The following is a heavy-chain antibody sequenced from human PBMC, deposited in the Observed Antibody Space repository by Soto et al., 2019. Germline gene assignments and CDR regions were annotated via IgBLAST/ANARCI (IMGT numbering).Heavy chain of an antibody. CDR2: INPATGAA. CDR3: ARGGGVGVAGSAAFDM. D-gene: IGHD3-3*01. V-gene: IGHV1-2*02. CDR1: GYPVTAYY. Sequence: QLHLVHSGAVVKKPGASVTVSCSASGYPVTAYYMHWVRQAPGRGLEWMGGINPATGAAKYTQTFQGRVTMTRDPSTSTAFMELSGLTSEDTAVFYCARGGGVGVAGSAAFDMWGQGTLVTVSS. J-gene: IGHJ3*02.